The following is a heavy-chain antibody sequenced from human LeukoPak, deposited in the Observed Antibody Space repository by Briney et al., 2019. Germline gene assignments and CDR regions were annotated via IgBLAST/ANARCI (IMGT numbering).Heavy chain of an antibody. V-gene: IGHV4-34*01. CDR3: ARGRLVVVAAEFDY. D-gene: IGHD2-15*01. J-gene: IGHJ4*02. CDR2: IYYSGST. CDR1: GGSFSSYY. Sequence: SETLSLTCAVYGGSFSSYYWGWIRQPPGKGLEWIGTIYYSGSTYYNPSLKSRVTISVDTSKNRFSLKLSSVTAADTAVYYCARGRLVVVAAEFDYWGQGTLVTVSS.